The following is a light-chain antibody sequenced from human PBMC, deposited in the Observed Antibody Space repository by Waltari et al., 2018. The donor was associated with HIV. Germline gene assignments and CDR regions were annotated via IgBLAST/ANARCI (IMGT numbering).Light chain of an antibody. CDR2: WAS. CDR3: QQHYTSPYT. CDR1: QSVLNSSSNKNS. Sequence: DIVMTQSPDSLAVSLGERATINCKSSQSVLNSSSNKNSLAWYQQKSGQPPNLLIYWASTREYGVPERFSGSGSGTDFTLTISSLQAADVAVDYCQQHYTSPYTFGQGTKLEIK. J-gene: IGKJ2*01. V-gene: IGKV4-1*01.